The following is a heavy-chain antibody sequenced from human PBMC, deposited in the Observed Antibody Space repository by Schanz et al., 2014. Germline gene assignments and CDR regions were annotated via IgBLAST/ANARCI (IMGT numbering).Heavy chain of an antibody. D-gene: IGHD3-10*01. CDR3: ARGDMVRGVFDY. CDR2: IWYDGSNK. CDR1: GFTFSNYG. Sequence: QVQLVESGGGVVQPGRSLRLSCAASGFTFSNYGMHWVRQAPGKGLEWVAVIWYDGSNKDYADSVKGRFTISRDNSKNMLYLQMNSLRTEDTAVYYCARGDMVRGVFDYWGQGTLVTVSS. V-gene: IGHV3-33*01. J-gene: IGHJ4*02.